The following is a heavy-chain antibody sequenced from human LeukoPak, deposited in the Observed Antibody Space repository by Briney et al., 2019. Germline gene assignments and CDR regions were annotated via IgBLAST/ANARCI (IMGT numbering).Heavy chain of an antibody. CDR2: ISSSSSYI. V-gene: IGHV3-21*01. Sequence: GGSLRLSCAASGFTFSSYSMNWVRQASGKGLEWVSSISSSSSYIYYADSVKGRFTISRDNAKNSLYLQMNSLRAEDTAVYYCASEYSSGWDDYWGQGTLVTVSS. J-gene: IGHJ4*02. CDR1: GFTFSSYS. CDR3: ASEYSSGWDDY. D-gene: IGHD6-19*01.